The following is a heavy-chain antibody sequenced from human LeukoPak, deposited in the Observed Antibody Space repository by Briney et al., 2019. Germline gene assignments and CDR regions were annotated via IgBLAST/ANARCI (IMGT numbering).Heavy chain of an antibody. J-gene: IGHJ4*02. D-gene: IGHD2-15*01. V-gene: IGHV3-48*03. CDR3: TTQDLVVVPAASHYFDY. CDR1: GFMFDTYA. Sequence: GGSLRLSCAASGFMFDTYAMNWDRQAPGKGLEWVSYISQSGDAKYYADSVKGRFTISRDNARNSLYLQMNSLRAEDTAIYYCTTQDLVVVPAASHYFDYWGQGILIIVSA. CDR2: ISQSGDAK.